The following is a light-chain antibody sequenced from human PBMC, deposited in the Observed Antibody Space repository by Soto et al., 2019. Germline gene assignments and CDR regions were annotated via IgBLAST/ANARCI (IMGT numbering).Light chain of an antibody. V-gene: IGKV2-30*01. CDR2: CVS. CDR3: MQGSYWPDA. Sequence: VMTQSPLSLAVTLGQPASISCTSSQSLLYTDGHTYLNWFHQRPGQAPRRLIHCVSIRGSGVPDRFSGSGSGTNFTLSITRVEADDVGVFYCMQGSYWPDAFGGGTKVEIK. J-gene: IGKJ4*01. CDR1: QSLLYTDGHTY.